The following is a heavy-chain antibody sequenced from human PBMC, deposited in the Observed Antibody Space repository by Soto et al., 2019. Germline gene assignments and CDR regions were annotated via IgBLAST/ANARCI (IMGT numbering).Heavy chain of an antibody. V-gene: IGHV4-39*01. Sequence: SETLSLTCTVSGGSLSSSSYYWGWIRQPPGKGLEWIGSIYYSGSTYYNPSLKSRVTISVDTSRNQFSLKLSSVTAADTAVYYCARRKHGRENCSGGSCYSRYYYYMDVWGKGTTVTVS. CDR1: GGSLSSSSYY. CDR3: ARRKHGRENCSGGSCYSRYYYYMDV. CDR2: IYYSGST. J-gene: IGHJ6*03. D-gene: IGHD2-15*01.